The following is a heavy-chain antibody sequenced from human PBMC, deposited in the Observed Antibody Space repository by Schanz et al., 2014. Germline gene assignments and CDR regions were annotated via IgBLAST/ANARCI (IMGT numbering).Heavy chain of an antibody. CDR2: IYHSGKI. J-gene: IGHJ4*02. V-gene: IGHV4-4*02. Sequence: QVQLQESGPGLVKPSGTLSLTCAVSGASIESPNWWSWVRQPPGKGLEWIGDIYHSGKINYSPSLKSRVTISVDKSKNQFSLKLSSVTAADTAVYYCARGPHYYDSSGYYANFDYWGQGTLVTVSS. CDR3: ARGPHYYDSSGYYANFDY. CDR1: GASIESPNW. D-gene: IGHD3-22*01.